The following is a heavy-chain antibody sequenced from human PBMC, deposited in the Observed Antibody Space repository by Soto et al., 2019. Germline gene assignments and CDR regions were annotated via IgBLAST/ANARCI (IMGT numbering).Heavy chain of an antibody. CDR1: GFTFTSSA. Sequence: SVNVSCKASGFTFTSSAVQWVRQARGQRLEWIGWIVVGSGNTNYAQKFQERVTITRDMSTSTAYMELSSLRSEDTAVYYCAADPEYPPGIAVAGTFDPWGQGTLVTVSS. D-gene: IGHD6-19*01. V-gene: IGHV1-58*01. CDR2: IVVGSGNT. CDR3: AADPEYPPGIAVAGTFDP. J-gene: IGHJ5*02.